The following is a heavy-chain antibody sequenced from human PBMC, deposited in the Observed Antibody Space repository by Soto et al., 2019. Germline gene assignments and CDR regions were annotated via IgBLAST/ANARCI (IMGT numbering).Heavy chain of an antibody. V-gene: IGHV4-30-2*01. J-gene: IGHJ4*02. CDR1: GGSISSGGYS. CDR2: INHSGST. CDR3: AKTDSSGYYPSFFDY. Sequence: PSETLSLTCAVSGGSISSGGYSWSWIRQPPGKGLEWIGEINHSGSTNYNPSLKSRVTISVDTSKNQFSLKLSSVTAADTAVYYCAKTDSSGYYPSFFDYWGQGTLVTVSS. D-gene: IGHD3-22*01.